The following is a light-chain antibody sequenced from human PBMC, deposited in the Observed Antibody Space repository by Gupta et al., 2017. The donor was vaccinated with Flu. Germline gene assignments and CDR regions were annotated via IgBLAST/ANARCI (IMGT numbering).Light chain of an antibody. J-gene: IGKJ3*01. Sequence: EIVLTQSPATLSLSPGERATRSCRASQSVSSYLAWYQQKPGQAPRLLIYDASNRATGIPARFSVSGSGTDFTLTISSLEPEDFAVYYCQQRSNWPPIFTFGPGTKVDIK. CDR1: QSVSSY. CDR2: DAS. CDR3: QQRSNWPPIFT. V-gene: IGKV3-11*01.